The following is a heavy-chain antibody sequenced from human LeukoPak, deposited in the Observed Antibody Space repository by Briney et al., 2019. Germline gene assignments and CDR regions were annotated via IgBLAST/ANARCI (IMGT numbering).Heavy chain of an antibody. CDR1: GFTFDTYW. D-gene: IGHD2-2*01. CDR3: ARDPAVVVPAAPFDY. J-gene: IGHJ4*02. CDR2: IKQDGSEK. Sequence: GGSLRLSCAASGFTFDTYWMNWVRQAAGKGLEWVANIKQDGSEKYYVDSVKGRFTISRDNAENPLYLQMNSLRAEDTAVYYCARDPAVVVPAAPFDYWGQGTLVTVSS. V-gene: IGHV3-7*01.